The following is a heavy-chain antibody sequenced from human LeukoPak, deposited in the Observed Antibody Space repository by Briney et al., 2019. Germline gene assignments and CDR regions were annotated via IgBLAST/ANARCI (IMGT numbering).Heavy chain of an antibody. V-gene: IGHV1-8*02. CDR3: ARYRYYDSSGYYIVMAFDI. D-gene: IGHD3-22*01. J-gene: IGHJ3*02. CDR2: MNPNSGNT. CDR1: GYTFSNYG. Sequence: GASVKVSCKASGYTFSNYGISWVRQAPGQGLEWMGWMNPNSGNTGYAQKFQGRVTMTRNTSISTAYMELSSLRSEDTAVYYCARYRYYDSSGYYIVMAFDIWGQGTMVTVSS.